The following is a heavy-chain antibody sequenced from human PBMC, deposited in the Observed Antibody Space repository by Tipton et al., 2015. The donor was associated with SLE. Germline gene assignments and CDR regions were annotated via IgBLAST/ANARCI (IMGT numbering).Heavy chain of an antibody. CDR2: IYYSGST. CDR1: GGSISSYY. V-gene: IGHV4-59*12. CDR3: ARDSSSWGFDY. Sequence: TLSLTCTVPGGSISSYYWSWIRQPPGKGLEWIGYIYYSGSTYYNPSLKSRVTISVDTSKNQFSLKLSSVTAADTAVYYCARDSSSWGFDYWGQGTLVTVSS. D-gene: IGHD6-6*01. J-gene: IGHJ4*02.